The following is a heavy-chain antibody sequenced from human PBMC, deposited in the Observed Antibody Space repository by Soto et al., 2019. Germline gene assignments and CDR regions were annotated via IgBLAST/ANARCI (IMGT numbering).Heavy chain of an antibody. D-gene: IGHD3-10*01. CDR2: ISSNGGST. CDR1: GFTFSSYA. CDR3: ARDGATMVRGVIIREYYYYYYGMDV. V-gene: IGHV3-64*04. J-gene: IGHJ6*02. Sequence: PGGSLRLSCSASGFTFSSYAMHWVRQAPGKGLEYVSAISSNGGSTYYADSVKGRFTISRDNSKNTLYLQMNSLRAEDTAVYYCARDGATMVRGVIIREYYYYYYGMDVWGQGTTVTVSS.